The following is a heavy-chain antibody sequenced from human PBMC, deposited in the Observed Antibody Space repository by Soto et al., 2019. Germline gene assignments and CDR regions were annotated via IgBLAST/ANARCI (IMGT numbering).Heavy chain of an antibody. CDR2: IYYSGST. V-gene: IGHV4-61*01. J-gene: IGHJ4*02. CDR3: ARAWFGELFLDY. Sequence: SETLSLTCTVSGGSVSSGSYYWSWIRQPPGKGMEWIGYIYYSGSTNYNPSLKSRVTISVDTSKNQFSLKLSSVTAADTAVYYCARAWFGELFLDYWGPGTLVTVSS. CDR1: GGSVSSGSYY. D-gene: IGHD3-10*01.